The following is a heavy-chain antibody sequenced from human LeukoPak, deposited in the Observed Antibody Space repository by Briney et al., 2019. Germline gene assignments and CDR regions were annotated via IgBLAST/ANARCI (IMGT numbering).Heavy chain of an antibody. J-gene: IGHJ3*02. CDR1: GGSISSGGYY. V-gene: IGHV4-31*03. Sequence: PSETLSLTCTVSGGSISSGGYYWSWIRQHPGKGLEWIGYIYYSGSTYYNPSLKSRVTISVDTSKNQFSLKLSSVTAADTAVYYCARDYYDSSGNGNDFDIWGQGTMVTVSS. CDR3: ARDYYDSSGNGNDFDI. CDR2: IYYSGST. D-gene: IGHD3-22*01.